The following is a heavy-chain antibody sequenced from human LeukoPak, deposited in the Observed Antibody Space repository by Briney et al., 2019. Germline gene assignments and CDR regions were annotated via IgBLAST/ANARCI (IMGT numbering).Heavy chain of an antibody. CDR3: ARVYRGEWEMIDY. V-gene: IGHV4-39*07. J-gene: IGHJ4*02. CDR2: IYYSGST. CDR1: GGSISSSSYY. D-gene: IGHD1-26*01. Sequence: KPSETLSLTCTVSGGSISSSSYYWGWIRQPPGKGLEWIGNIYYSGSTYYNPSLKSRVTISVDTSKKQFSLKLSSVTAADTAVYYCARVYRGEWEMIDYWGQGTLVTVSS.